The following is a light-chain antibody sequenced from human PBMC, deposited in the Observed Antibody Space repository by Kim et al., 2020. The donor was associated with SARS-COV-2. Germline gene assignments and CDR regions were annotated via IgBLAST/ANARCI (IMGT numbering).Light chain of an antibody. V-gene: IGLV2-14*03. CDR2: DVN. CDR3: SSYTASNTLV. Sequence: GQSLTIPCTASSSDLFVSSWFCWYQQHTGKAPKVVIYDVNNRPSGVSYRFSGSKSGDTASLTISGLQAEDGADYYCSSYTASNTLVFGGGTQLTVL. J-gene: IGLJ3*02. CDR1: SSDLFVSSW.